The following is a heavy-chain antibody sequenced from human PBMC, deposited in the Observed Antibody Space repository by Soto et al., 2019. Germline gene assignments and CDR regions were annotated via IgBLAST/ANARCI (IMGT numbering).Heavy chain of an antibody. J-gene: IGHJ6*02. CDR2: INSDGSST. CDR3: ARDSGDFWSGYYNPLRRYYYGMDV. CDR1: GFTFSSYW. V-gene: IGHV3-74*01. D-gene: IGHD3-3*01. Sequence: GGSLRLCCAASGFTFSSYWMHWVRQAPGKGRVWVSRINSDGSSTSYADSVKGRFTISRDNAKNTLYPQMNSLRAEDTAVYYCARDSGDFWSGYYNPLRRYYYGMDVWGQGTTVTVSS.